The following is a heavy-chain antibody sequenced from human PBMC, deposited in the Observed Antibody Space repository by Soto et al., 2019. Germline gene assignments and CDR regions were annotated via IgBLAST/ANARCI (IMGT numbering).Heavy chain of an antibody. Sequence: ASVKVSCKASGYTFTSYAMHWVRQAPGQRLEWMGWINAGNGNTKYSQKFQGRVTITRDTSASTAYMELSSLRSEDTAVYYCARDPRFWSGIDYWGQGTLVTVSS. CDR2: INAGNGNT. CDR1: GYTFTSYA. V-gene: IGHV1-3*01. J-gene: IGHJ4*02. D-gene: IGHD3-3*01. CDR3: ARDPRFWSGIDY.